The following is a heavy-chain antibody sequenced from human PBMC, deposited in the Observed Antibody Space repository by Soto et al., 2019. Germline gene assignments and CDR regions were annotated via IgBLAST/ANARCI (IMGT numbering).Heavy chain of an antibody. Sequence: QVQLVQSGAEVKKPGASVTVSCKASGYRFSDYYLHWVRQAPGQGPEWMGWRNPNSGDTKYAQKFKGRVTLARDTSVRTAFMELNWLKSDDTAVYYWARESGGATATLDYYYFYMDVWGIGTTVTVSS. CDR3: ARESGGATATLDYYYFYMDV. D-gene: IGHD5-12*01. CDR2: RNPNSGDT. CDR1: GYRFSDYY. V-gene: IGHV1-2*02. J-gene: IGHJ6*03.